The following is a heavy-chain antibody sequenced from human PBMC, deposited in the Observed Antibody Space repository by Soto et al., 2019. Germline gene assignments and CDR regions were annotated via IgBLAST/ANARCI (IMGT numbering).Heavy chain of an antibody. CDR1: GFNFSSYA. J-gene: IGHJ6*02. CDR2: ISGSGGST. Sequence: PGGSLRLSGAASGFNFSSYAMSWVRQAPGKGLEWVSAISGSGGSTYYADSVKGRFTISRDNSKNTLYLQMNSLRAEDTAVYYCAKAVAGTHYYYGMDVWGQGTTVTVSS. D-gene: IGHD6-19*01. CDR3: AKAVAGTHYYYGMDV. V-gene: IGHV3-23*01.